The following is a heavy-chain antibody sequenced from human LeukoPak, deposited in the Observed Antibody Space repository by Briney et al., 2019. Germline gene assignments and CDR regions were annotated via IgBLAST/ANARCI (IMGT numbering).Heavy chain of an antibody. D-gene: IGHD4-23*01. V-gene: IGHV4-39*07. CDR3: ARGNAGHVTLHAFDI. CDR1: GGSISSSSYY. J-gene: IGHJ3*02. Sequence: PSETLSLTCTVSGGSISSSSYYWGWIRQPPGKGLEWIGSIYYSGSTYYNPSLKSRVTISVDTSKNQFSLKLSSVTAADTAVYYCARGNAGHVTLHAFDIWGQGTMVTVSS. CDR2: IYYSGST.